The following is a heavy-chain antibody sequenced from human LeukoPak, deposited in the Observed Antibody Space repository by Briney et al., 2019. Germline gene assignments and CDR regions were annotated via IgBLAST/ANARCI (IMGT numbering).Heavy chain of an antibody. D-gene: IGHD1-26*01. CDR1: GFTFDDYA. V-gene: IGHV3-9*01. J-gene: IGHJ1*01. CDR3: AKDSALGIAGATTPYFQH. CDR2: ISWNSGSI. Sequence: GRSLRLSCAASGFTFDDYAMHWVRQAPGKGLEWVSGISWNSGSIGYADSVKGRFTISRDNAKNSLYLQMNSLRAEDTALYYCAKDSALGIAGATTPYFQHWGQGTLVTVSS.